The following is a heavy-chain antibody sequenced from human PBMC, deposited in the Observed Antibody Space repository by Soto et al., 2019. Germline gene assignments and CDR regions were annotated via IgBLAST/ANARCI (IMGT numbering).Heavy chain of an antibody. V-gene: IGHV4-34*01. J-gene: IGHJ4*02. CDR3: ARVHDFWGGRLQRTDS. Sequence: PSETLSFTCAVSGGTFRGFYWTWIRQSSGKGLEWLGDINHVGITNYNPSLKSRVSIPVDTSKSQFSLKLSSVTAADTAVYYCARVHDFWGGRLQRTDSCGEGTLGSVSS. D-gene: IGHD3-3*01. CDR2: INHVGIT. CDR1: GGTFRGFY.